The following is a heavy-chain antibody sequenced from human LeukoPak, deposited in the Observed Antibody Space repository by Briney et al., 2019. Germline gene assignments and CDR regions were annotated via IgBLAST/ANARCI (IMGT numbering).Heavy chain of an antibody. CDR3: AREAPGCSSTSCYLLRYYGMDV. D-gene: IGHD2-2*01. CDR2: IKQDGSEK. CDR1: GFTFSSYW. V-gene: IGHV3-7*01. J-gene: IGHJ6*02. Sequence: GSLRLSCAASGFTFSSYWMSWVRQAPGKGLEWVANIKQDGSEKYYVDSVKGRFTISRDNAKNSLYLQMNSLRAEDTAVYYCAREAPGCSSTSCYLLRYYGMDVWGQGTTVTVSS.